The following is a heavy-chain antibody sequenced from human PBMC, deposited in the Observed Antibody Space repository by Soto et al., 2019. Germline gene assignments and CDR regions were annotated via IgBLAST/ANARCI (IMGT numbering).Heavy chain of an antibody. CDR3: AKRGSRYFDY. CDR2: IDDSGTKT. J-gene: IGHJ4*02. Sequence: GGSLRLSCAASGFTFTTYAMSWVRQAPGKGLEWVSTIDDSGTKTYYADSVRGRVTISRDNSKSTLYLQLNSLRAEDTAVYYCAKRGSRYFDYWGQGTLVTVS. CDR1: GFTFTTYA. V-gene: IGHV3-23*01.